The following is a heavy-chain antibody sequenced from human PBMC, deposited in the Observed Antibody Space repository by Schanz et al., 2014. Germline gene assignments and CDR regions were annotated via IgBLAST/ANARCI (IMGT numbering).Heavy chain of an antibody. CDR1: GFIFGSSV. CDR3: AKGRFGELSAFDI. CDR2: ISGGGGTT. D-gene: IGHD3-10*01. Sequence: EVQLLESGGGLVQPGGSLRLSCAASGFIFGSSVMAWVRQAPGKGLEWVSAISGGGGTTYYTDSVKGRFTISRDNSKNTLYLQMNSLRAEDTAVYYCAKGRFGELSAFDIWGQGTMVTVSS. J-gene: IGHJ3*02. V-gene: IGHV3-23*01.